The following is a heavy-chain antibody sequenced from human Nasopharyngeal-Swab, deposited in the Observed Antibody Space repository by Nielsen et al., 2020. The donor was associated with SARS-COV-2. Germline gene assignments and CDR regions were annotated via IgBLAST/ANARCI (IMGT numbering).Heavy chain of an antibody. D-gene: IGHD5-12*01. CDR3: ARDGRIGYGVYLDY. Sequence: GESLKISCEASGFTFSAHAMIWVRQDAGKGLEWVSAVSGAVAHTTYYADSVKGRFTISRDNSKNTLYLQMNGRRAEDSAIYYCARDGRIGYGVYLDYWGQGTPVTVSS. CDR2: VSGAVAHTT. V-gene: IGHV3-23*01. CDR1: GFTFSAHA. J-gene: IGHJ4*02.